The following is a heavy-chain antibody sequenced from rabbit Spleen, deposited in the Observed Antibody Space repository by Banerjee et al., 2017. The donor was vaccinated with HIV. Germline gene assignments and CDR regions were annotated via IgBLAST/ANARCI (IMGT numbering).Heavy chain of an antibody. CDR1: GFDLNTYG. CDR2: IDPVFGIT. J-gene: IGHJ4*01. D-gene: IGHD4-1*01. CDR3: ARDLAAAIGWNFYL. Sequence: QEQLKESGGGLVQPGGSLKLSCKASGFDLNTYGVSWVRQAPGKGLEWIGYIDPVFGITYYANWVNGRFSISRENTQNTVFLQMTSLTAADTATYFCARDLAAAIGWNFYLWGPGTLVTVS. V-gene: IGHV1S47*01.